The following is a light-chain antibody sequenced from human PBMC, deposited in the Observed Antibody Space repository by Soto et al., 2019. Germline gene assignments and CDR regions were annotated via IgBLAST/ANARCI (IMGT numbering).Light chain of an antibody. CDR3: QVWDSSSDLSYV. CDR2: YDS. V-gene: IGLV3-21*04. Sequence: SYELTQPPSVSVAPGKTARITCGGNNIGSKSVHWYQQKPGQAPVLVIYYDSDRPSGIPERFSGSNSGYTATLTISRVEAGDEADYYCQVWDSSSDLSYVFGTGTKVTVL. J-gene: IGLJ1*01. CDR1: NIGSKS.